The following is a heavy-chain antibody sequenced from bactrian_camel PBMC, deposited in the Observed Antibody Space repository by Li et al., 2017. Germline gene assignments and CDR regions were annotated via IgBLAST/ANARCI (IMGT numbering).Heavy chain of an antibody. CDR2: IYTGSGNT. Sequence: QVQLVESGGGSVQAGGSLRLSCAASGYTYNRNCMAWFRQAPGKEREGVARIYTGSGNTYYADSVKGRFTISRDNAKDTVYLQMDSLQPEDTAMFHCAAGVRRRGCGGSCLAGFDYWGQGTQVTV. D-gene: IGHD2*01. V-gene: IGHV3S1*01. J-gene: IGHJ4*01. CDR1: GYTYNRNC. CDR3: AAGVRRRGCGGSCLAGFDY.